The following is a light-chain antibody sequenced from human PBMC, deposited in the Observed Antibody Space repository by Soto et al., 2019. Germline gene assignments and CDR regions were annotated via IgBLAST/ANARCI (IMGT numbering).Light chain of an antibody. V-gene: IGKV3-20*01. Sequence: EIVLTQSPGTLSLSPGERATLSCRTSQSINSAYLAWYQQKPGQAPRLLIYGASNRAAGIPARFGGGGSGTDFTLTLGRLEPEDFAVYFCQHYGSSPPYTFGQGTKLEIK. CDR2: GAS. CDR3: QHYGSSPPYT. CDR1: QSINSAY. J-gene: IGKJ2*01.